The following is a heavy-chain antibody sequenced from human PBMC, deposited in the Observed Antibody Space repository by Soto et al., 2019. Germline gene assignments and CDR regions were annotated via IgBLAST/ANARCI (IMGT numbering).Heavy chain of an antibody. D-gene: IGHD2-21*02. Sequence: QVHLVQSGADGRKSGSSVRVSCTASGGGTLSNDAISWGRQAPGQGLEWLGRISPFFGTTDYSQSFQGRLRMTADASTGTVYMDLRSLKSDDTAVYYCAREVVTETTWGSFDSWGQGTLVTVSS. CDR1: GGGTLSNDA. CDR3: AREVVTETTWGSFDS. J-gene: IGHJ4*02. V-gene: IGHV1-69*01. CDR2: ISPFFGTT.